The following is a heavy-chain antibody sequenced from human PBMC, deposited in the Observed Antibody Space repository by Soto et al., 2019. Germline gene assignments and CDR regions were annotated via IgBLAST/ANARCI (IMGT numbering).Heavy chain of an antibody. Sequence: EVQLVESGGGLVKPGGFLRLSCAASGFTFNTYDMNWVRQAPGKGLEWVSSITARSAYIYYADSVRGRIPISRDKAKNCLFLQMHCLRAEDTAVYYCVRSGTARLLRHSWFDTWGQGTLVTVSS. CDR1: GFTFNTYD. J-gene: IGHJ5*02. D-gene: IGHD2-21*01. CDR3: VRSGTARLLRHSWFDT. V-gene: IGHV3-21*01. CDR2: ITARSAYI.